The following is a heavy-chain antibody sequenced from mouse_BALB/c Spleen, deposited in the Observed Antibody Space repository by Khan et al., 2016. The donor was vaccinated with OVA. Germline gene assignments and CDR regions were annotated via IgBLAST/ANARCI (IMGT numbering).Heavy chain of an antibody. CDR1: GYLITSDYA. V-gene: IGHV3-2*02. Sequence: VQLKESGPGLVKPSQSLSLTCTVTGYLITSDYAWNWIRQFPGNKLEWMGYISYSGSTNYNPSLKSRISITRDTSKNQFFLQLNSVTTEDTATXYCARDGSRYNYAMDYWGQGTSVTVSS. CDR2: ISYSGST. D-gene: IGHD2-3*01. J-gene: IGHJ4*01. CDR3: ARDGSRYNYAMDY.